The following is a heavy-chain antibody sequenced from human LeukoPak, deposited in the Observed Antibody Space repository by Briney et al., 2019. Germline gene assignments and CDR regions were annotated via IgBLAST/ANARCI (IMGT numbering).Heavy chain of an antibody. CDR1: GYTFTGYY. D-gene: IGHD6-6*01. Sequence: EASVKVSCKASGYTFTGYYMHWVRQAPGQGLEWMGWINPNSGGTNYAQKFQGRVTMTRDTSISTAYMELSRLRSDDTAVYYCARVGGNAGIAARLFDYWGQGTLVTVSS. CDR3: ARVGGNAGIAARLFDY. CDR2: INPNSGGT. V-gene: IGHV1-2*02. J-gene: IGHJ4*02.